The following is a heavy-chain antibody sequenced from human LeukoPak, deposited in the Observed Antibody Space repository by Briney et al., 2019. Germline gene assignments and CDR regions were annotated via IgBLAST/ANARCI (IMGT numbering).Heavy chain of an antibody. CDR1: GGTFSSYA. D-gene: IGHD3-10*01. CDR3: ARESPRGITMVRGVDY. V-gene: IGHV1-69*05. Sequence: SVKVSCKASGGTFSSYAISWVRQAPGQGLEWMGRSIPIFCTANYAQKFQGRVTITTDESTSTAYMELSSLRSDDTAVYYCARESPRGITMVRGVDYRGQGTLVTVSS. J-gene: IGHJ4*02. CDR2: SIPIFCTA.